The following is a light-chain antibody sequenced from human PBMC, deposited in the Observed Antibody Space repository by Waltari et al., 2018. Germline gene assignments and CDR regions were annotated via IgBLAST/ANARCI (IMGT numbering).Light chain of an antibody. CDR3: QQSYSTPA. CDR1: QSISSY. J-gene: IGKJ3*01. CDR2: AAS. Sequence: IQMTQSPSPLSASVGARVTITCRASQSISSYLNWYQQKPGKAPKLLIYAASSLQSGVPSRFSGSGSGTDFTLTISSLQPEDFATYYCQQSYSTPAFGPGTKVDIK. V-gene: IGKV1-39*01.